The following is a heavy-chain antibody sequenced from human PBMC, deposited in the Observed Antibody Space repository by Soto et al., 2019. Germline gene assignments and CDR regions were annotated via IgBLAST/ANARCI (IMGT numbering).Heavy chain of an antibody. V-gene: IGHV1-2*04. CDR3: ARHTFCSTSDTCYAFDF. J-gene: IGHJ3*01. Sequence: ASVKVSCTASGYTFTGYYMHWVRQAPGQGLEWMGWINPNSGGTNYAQKFQGWVTMTRDTSISTAYMELSRLRSDDTAVYHCARHTFCSTSDTCYAFDFWGQGTMVTVSS. D-gene: IGHD2-2*01. CDR2: INPNSGGT. CDR1: GYTFTGYY.